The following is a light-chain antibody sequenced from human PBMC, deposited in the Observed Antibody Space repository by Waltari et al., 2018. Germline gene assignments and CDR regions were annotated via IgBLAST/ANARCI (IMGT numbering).Light chain of an antibody. V-gene: IGLV3-1*01. Sequence: SYELTQPPSVSVSPGQTASITCSGHQLGDRYVSWHQQKPGQSPVLVIYQHSKRPSRIPERFSGSNSGNTATLTISGTQAMDEADYYCQAWDTKVFGGGTKLTVL. CDR1: QLGDRY. CDR3: QAWDTKV. CDR2: QHS. J-gene: IGLJ2*01.